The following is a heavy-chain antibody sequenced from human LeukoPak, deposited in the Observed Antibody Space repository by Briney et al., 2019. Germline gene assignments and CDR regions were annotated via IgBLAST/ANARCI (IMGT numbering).Heavy chain of an antibody. CDR3: ARLVYSSGLASYFDY. J-gene: IGHJ4*02. V-gene: IGHV5-51*01. D-gene: IGHD6-19*01. CDR2: IYPSDSDT. Sequence: GESLKISCKGSGYSFTTYWIGWVRQMPGKGLEWMGIIYPSDSDTRYSPSFQGQVTISADKSITTAYLQWSSLKASDTALYYCARLVYSSGLASYFDYWGQGTLVTVSS. CDR1: GYSFTTYW.